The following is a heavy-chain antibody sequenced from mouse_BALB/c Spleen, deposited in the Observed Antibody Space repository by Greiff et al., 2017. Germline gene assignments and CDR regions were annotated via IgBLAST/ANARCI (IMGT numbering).Heavy chain of an antibody. V-gene: IGHV8-12*01. CDR3: ARRDRAYYAMDY. D-gene: IGHD3-1*01. Sequence: QVQLKVSGPGILQPSQTLSLTCSFSGFSLSTSGMGVSWIRQPSGKGLEWLAHIYWDDDKRYNPSLKSRLTISKDTSSNQVFLKITSVDTADTATYYCARRDRAYYAMDYWGQGTSVTVSS. CDR2: IYWDDDK. J-gene: IGHJ4*01. CDR1: GFSLSTSGMG.